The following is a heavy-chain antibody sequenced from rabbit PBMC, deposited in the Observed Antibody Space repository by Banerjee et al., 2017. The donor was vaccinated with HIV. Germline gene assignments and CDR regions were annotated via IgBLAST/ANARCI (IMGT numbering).Heavy chain of an antibody. CDR1: GIDFSSYYY. J-gene: IGHJ3*01. Sequence: QQQLEESGGGLVQPEGSLTLTCKASGIDFSSYYYMCWVRQAPGMGLEWIGCIATGSGATSYASWAKCRFTISKTSSTTVTLQMTSLTAADTATYFCARDLGASGAYGIDLWGQGTLVSVS. V-gene: IGHV1S45*01. D-gene: IGHD6-1*01. CDR3: ARDLGASGAYGIDL. CDR2: IATGSGAT.